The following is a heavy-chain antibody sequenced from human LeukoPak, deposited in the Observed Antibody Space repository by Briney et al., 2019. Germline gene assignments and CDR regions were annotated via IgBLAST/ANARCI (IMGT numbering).Heavy chain of an antibody. CDR3: ARDPFGYYYDSSGYSPYYFDY. D-gene: IGHD3-22*01. CDR2: IRYDGSNK. V-gene: IGHV3-30*02. Sequence: GGSLRLSCVASGFTFRSYGMHWVRQAPGKGLEWVAFIRYDGSNKYYADSVKGRFTISRDNSKNTLYLQMNSLRAEDTAVYYCARDPFGYYYDSSGYSPYYFDYWGQGTLVTVSS. J-gene: IGHJ4*02. CDR1: GFTFRSYG.